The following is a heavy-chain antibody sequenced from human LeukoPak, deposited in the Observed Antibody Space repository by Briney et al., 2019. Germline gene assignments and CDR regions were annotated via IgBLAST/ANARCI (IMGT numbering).Heavy chain of an antibody. CDR2: ISGSGGST. V-gene: IGHV3-23*01. CDR1: GFTFSSYA. Sequence: PGGSLRLSCAASGFTFSSYAMSWVRQAPGKGLEWVSGISGSGGSTYYADSVKGRFTISRDNSKNTLYLQMNSLRAEDTAVYYCAKDLPREQQLVNYFDYWGQGTLVTVSS. CDR3: AKDLPREQQLVNYFDY. D-gene: IGHD6-13*01. J-gene: IGHJ4*02.